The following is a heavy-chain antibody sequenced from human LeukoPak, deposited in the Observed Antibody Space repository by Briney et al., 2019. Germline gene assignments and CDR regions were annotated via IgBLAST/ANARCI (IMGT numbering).Heavy chain of an antibody. CDR3: TETPDYGENRAS. V-gene: IGHV3-15*01. CDR1: GFTFSYYA. CDR2: IKSKTDGGAT. J-gene: IGHJ3*01. Sequence: PGGSLRLSCAASGFTFSYYAMNWVRQAPGKGLEWVGRIKSKTDGGATDYAAPVKGRFTISRDDSKNTLYLQMNSLKTEDTAVYYCTETPDYGENRASWGQGTVVTVSS. D-gene: IGHD4-17*01.